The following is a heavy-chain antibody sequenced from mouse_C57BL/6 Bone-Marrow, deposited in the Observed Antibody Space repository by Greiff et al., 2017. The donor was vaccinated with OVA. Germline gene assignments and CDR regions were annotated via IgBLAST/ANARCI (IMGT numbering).Heavy chain of an antibody. CDR1: RFTFSSYT. CDR2: ISGGGGNT. Sequence: EVKLVESGGGLVKPGGSLKLSCAASRFTFSSYTMSWVRQTPEKRLEWVATISGGGGNTYYPDSVKGRFTISRDNAKNTLYLQMSSLRSEDTALYYCARHEDYDVAWFAYWGQGTLVTVSA. J-gene: IGHJ3*01. CDR3: ARHEDYDVAWFAY. D-gene: IGHD2-4*01. V-gene: IGHV5-9*01.